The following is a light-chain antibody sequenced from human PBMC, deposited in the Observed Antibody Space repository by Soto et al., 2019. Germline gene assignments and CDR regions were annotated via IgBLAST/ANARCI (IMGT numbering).Light chain of an antibody. J-gene: IGKJ1*01. CDR3: QQYSSSSWT. CDR1: QSISSW. Sequence: DIQMTQSPSTLSASVGDRVTITCRASQSISSWLAWYQQKPGKAPKLLIYKAASLESGVPSRFSGSGSGTEFPLTISRLQPDDFATYYCQQYSSSSWTIGQGPKVDIK. V-gene: IGKV1-5*03. CDR2: KAA.